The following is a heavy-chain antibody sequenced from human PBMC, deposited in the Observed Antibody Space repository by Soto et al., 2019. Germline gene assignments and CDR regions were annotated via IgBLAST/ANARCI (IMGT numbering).Heavy chain of an antibody. CDR3: ATGGIYYET. CDR2: INTGGSPA. V-gene: IGHV3-11*01. CDR1: GLAFRHNY. Sequence: PGGSRRLSCTVSGLAFRHNYLSWIRQAPGKGLEWLSYINTGGSPAYYADSVKGRFTISTDIAKKSLYLQMDSLRADDTGVYYCATGGIYYETWGQGTLVTVSS. J-gene: IGHJ5*02. D-gene: IGHD1-26*01.